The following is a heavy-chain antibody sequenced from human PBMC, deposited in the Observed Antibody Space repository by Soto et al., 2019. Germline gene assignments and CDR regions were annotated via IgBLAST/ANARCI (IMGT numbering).Heavy chain of an antibody. D-gene: IGHD3-3*01. CDR3: ARIKDRWRKYYYGMDV. J-gene: IGHJ6*02. V-gene: IGHV4-59*01. CDR2: IYYSGST. CDR1: GGSISSYY. Sequence: PSETLSLTCTVSGGSISSYYWSWIRQPPGKGLEWIGYIYYSGSTNYNPSLKSRVTISVDTSKNKFSLKLSSVTAADTAVYYCARIKDRWRKYYYGMDVCGQATTVAVSS.